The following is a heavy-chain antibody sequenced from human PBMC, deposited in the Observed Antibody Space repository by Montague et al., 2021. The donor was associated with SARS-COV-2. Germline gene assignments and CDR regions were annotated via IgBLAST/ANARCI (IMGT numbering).Heavy chain of an antibody. J-gene: IGHJ4*02. V-gene: IGHV4-39*01. CDR1: GGSISSSSYY. D-gene: IGHD2-8*01. Sequence: SETLSLTCTVSGGSISSSSYYWGWIRQPPGKGLEWIVYIYYSGSTYYNPSLKSRVTISVDTSKNQFSLKLSSVTAADTAVYYCATITLGYCTDGVCHPPDYWGQGTLVTVSS. CDR3: ATITLGYCTDGVCHPPDY. CDR2: IYYSGST.